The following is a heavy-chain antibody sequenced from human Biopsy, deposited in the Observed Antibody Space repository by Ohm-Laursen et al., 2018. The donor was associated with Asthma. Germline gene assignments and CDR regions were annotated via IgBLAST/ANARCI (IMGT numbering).Heavy chain of an antibody. CDR1: GGTFNTYV. D-gene: IGHD2-2*01. CDR2: INSVFGTT. CDR3: ARKAGSCISRTCYSLDF. V-gene: IGHV1-69*13. J-gene: IGHJ4*02. Sequence: SVKVSCKSLGGTFNTYVIGWVRQAPGQGLEWMGGINSVFGTTTYPQKFQDRVTITADDSASTVYMELSSLRSEDTAVYYCARKAGSCISRTCYSLDFWDQGTLVTVSS.